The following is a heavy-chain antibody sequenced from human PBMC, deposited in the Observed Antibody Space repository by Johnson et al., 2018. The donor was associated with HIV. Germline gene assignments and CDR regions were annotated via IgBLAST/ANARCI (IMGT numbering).Heavy chain of an antibody. CDR1: GFTFSSYA. J-gene: IGHJ3*02. Sequence: VPLVESGGGVVPPGRSLRLSCAASGFTFSSYAMHWVRQAPGKGLEWVSYISSSGSTIYYADSVKGRFTISRDNAKNTLYLQMNSLRAEDTAVYYCANFGRSRGWYEVGVFDIWGQGTMVTVSS. D-gene: IGHD6-19*01. V-gene: IGHV3-48*03. CDR2: ISSSGSTI. CDR3: ANFGRSRGWYEVGVFDI.